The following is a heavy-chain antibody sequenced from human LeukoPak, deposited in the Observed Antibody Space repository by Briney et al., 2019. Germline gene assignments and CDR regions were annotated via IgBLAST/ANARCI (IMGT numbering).Heavy chain of an antibody. V-gene: IGHV1-46*01. CDR3: ARDYHGSGSLTTFDC. D-gene: IGHD3-10*01. CDR2: INPTGGSA. J-gene: IGHJ4*02. CDR1: GYTFTSFY. Sequence: ASVKVSCKASGYTFTSFYMHWVRQAPGQGLEWLGIINPTGGSASSAQKFQGRVTLTRDTSTSTVYMELSSLRSEDTAVYYCARDYHGSGSLTTFDCWGQGTLVTVSS.